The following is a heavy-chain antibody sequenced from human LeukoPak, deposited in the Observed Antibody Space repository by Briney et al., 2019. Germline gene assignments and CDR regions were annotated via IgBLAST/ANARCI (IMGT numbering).Heavy chain of an antibody. Sequence: GGSLRLSCAASGFTFSSYEMNWVRQAPGKGLEWVACINSSGSTIYYADYVKGRFTISRNTAKNSLYLQMNSLRADDTAVYYCERAVTDSYKFDHWGQGTLVTVSS. D-gene: IGHD5-24*01. J-gene: IGHJ4*02. CDR2: INSSGSTI. CDR1: GFTFSSYE. CDR3: ERAVTDSYKFDH. V-gene: IGHV3-48*03.